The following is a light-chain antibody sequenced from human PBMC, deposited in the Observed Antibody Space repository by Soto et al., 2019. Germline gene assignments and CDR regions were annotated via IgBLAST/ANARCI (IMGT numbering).Light chain of an antibody. J-gene: IGKJ1*01. CDR2: GAS. Sequence: EIVLTKSPGTLSLTPGERATLSCRASQSVSSSYLAWYQQKPGQAPRLLIYGASSRATGIPDRFSGSGSGTDFTLTISRLEPEDFAVYYCQQYGSSLRTFGQGTKVDIK. CDR3: QQYGSSLRT. CDR1: QSVSSSY. V-gene: IGKV3-20*01.